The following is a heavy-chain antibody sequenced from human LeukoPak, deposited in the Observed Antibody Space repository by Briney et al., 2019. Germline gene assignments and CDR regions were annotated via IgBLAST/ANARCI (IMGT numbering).Heavy chain of an antibody. V-gene: IGHV1-69*04. J-gene: IGHJ4*02. D-gene: IGHD6-13*01. CDR2: IIPILGIA. CDR3: ARNDHPLIAPGPSSPNWVRDY. CDR1: GGTFSSYA. Sequence: ASVKVSCKASGGTFSSYAISWVRQAPGQGLEWMGRIIPILGIANYAQKFQGRVTITADKSTSTAYMELSSLRSEDTAVYYCARNDHPLIAPGPSSPNWVRDYWGQGTLVTVSS.